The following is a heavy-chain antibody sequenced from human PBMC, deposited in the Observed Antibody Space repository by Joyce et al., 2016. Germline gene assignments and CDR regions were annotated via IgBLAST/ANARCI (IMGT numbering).Heavy chain of an antibody. CDR1: GYTFTDFY. J-gene: IGHJ6*02. CDR2: INPNTGGT. D-gene: IGHD2-2*01. V-gene: IGHV1-2*04. Sequence: QVHLVQSGAEVKKSGASVKVSCKASGYTFTDFYIHWVRQAPGKGLEWLGWINPNTGGTEYAQKFQDWVTLTMDTAIDTAYMELGSLKSDDTAVYYCARGQDCTSFPCHSYGMDVWGQGTTVTVSS. CDR3: ARGQDCTSFPCHSYGMDV.